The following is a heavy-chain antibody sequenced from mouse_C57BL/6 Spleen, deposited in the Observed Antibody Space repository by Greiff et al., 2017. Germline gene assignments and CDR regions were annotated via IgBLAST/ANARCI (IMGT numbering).Heavy chain of an antibody. V-gene: IGHV1-52*01. D-gene: IGHD3-2*02. J-gene: IGHJ3*01. CDR3: ARGDSSGPAWFAY. CDR2: IDPSDSET. CDR1: GYTFTSYW. Sequence: QVQLQQSGAELVRPGSSVKLSCKASGYTFTSYWMHWVKQRPIQGLEWIGNIDPSDSETHYNQKFKDKATLTVDKSSSTAYMQLSSLTYEDSVVYYCARGDSSGPAWFAYWGQGALVTVSA.